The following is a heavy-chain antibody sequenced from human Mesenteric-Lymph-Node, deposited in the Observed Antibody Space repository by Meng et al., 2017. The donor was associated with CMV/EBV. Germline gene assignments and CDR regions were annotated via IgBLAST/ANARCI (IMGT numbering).Heavy chain of an antibody. CDR2: ISGDGGGT. Sequence: GGSLRPSGAASGFTPSTYAMYWVRQPPGKGLECVSVISGDGGGTYYADSVRGRFTVSRDNSNNTLYLQMGSLRAEDMAVYYCARGRGRIGDIEPGVAGYFDYWGQGTLVTVSS. CDR1: GFTPSTYA. J-gene: IGHJ4*02. D-gene: IGHD2/OR15-2a*01. V-gene: IGHV3-64*02. CDR3: ARGRGRIGDIEPGVAGYFDY.